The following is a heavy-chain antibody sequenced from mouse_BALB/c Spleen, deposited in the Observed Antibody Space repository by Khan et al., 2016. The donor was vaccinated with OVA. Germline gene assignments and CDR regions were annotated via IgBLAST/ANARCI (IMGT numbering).Heavy chain of an antibody. D-gene: IGHD1-1*01. Sequence: EVELVESGGDLVKPGGSLKLSCSASGFTFSTYAMSWVRQTPEKRLEWVATISSGGDNIFYPDSVKGRFTISSDSAKNTLFLHMSSLGSEDTAIYYCARHNYGPFAYWGQGTLVTVSA. J-gene: IGHJ3*01. CDR1: GFTFSTYA. CDR3: ARHNYGPFAY. CDR2: ISSGGDNI. V-gene: IGHV5-9-3*01.